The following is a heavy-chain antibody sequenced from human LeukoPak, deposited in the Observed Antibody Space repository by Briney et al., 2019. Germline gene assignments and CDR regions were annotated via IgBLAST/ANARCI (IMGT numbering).Heavy chain of an antibody. J-gene: IGHJ4*02. CDR3: ARGDYDTSGYYFFDS. CDR2: IYASGST. V-gene: IGHV4-4*07. Sequence: PSETLSLTCTVSGGYISTYCWNWIRQSAGKGLEWIGRIYASGSTNYNPSLNSRVTISVDKSKNQFSLKLSSVTAADTAVYYCARGDYDTSGYYFFDSWGQGTLATVSS. D-gene: IGHD3-22*01. CDR1: GGYISTYC.